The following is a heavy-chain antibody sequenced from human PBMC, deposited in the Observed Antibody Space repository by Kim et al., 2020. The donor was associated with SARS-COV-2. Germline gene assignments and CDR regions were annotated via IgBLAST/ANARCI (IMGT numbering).Heavy chain of an antibody. V-gene: IGHV1-18*01. D-gene: IGHD6-19*01. CDR3: ARVLNTVEGASGWYDY. J-gene: IGHJ4*02. Sequence: KLQGRVTMTTDTSTSTAYMELRSLRSDDTAVYYCARVLNTVEGASGWYDYWGQGTLVTVSS.